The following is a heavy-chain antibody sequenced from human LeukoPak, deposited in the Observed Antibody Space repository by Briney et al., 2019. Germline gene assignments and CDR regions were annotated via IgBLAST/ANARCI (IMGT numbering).Heavy chain of an antibody. V-gene: IGHV4-38-2*02. CDR1: GYSISSGYY. CDR3: ARDSIAAAGLNFDY. Sequence: SETPSLTCTVSGYSISSGYYWGWIRQPPGKGLEWIGSIYHSGSTYYNPSLKSRVTISVDTSKNQFSLKLSSVTAADTAVYYCARDSIAAAGLNFDYWGQGTLVTVSS. CDR2: IYHSGST. D-gene: IGHD6-13*01. J-gene: IGHJ4*02.